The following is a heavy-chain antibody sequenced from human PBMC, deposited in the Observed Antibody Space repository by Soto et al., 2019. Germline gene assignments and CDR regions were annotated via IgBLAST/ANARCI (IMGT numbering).Heavy chain of an antibody. D-gene: IGHD3-10*01. Sequence: EVQLVESGGGMVQPGRSLRLSCVASGFTFDDHAMHWVRRGPGRGLEWVSGISWNSETTGYADSVKGRFTISRDNAKNSLYLQMNSLRVEDTAFYYCAKDERGVWNVAKGSSYAYYGMDVWGQGTTVIVS. CDR3: AKDERGVWNVAKGSSYAYYGMDV. CDR2: ISWNSETT. CDR1: GFTFDDHA. V-gene: IGHV3-9*01. J-gene: IGHJ6*02.